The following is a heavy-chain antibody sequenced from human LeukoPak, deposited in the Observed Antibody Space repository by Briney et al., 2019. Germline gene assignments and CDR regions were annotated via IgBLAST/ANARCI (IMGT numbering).Heavy chain of an antibody. V-gene: IGHV3-64D*06. CDR3: VKVFGIFSGDDHFDY. CDR1: GFAFSNYA. Sequence: PRGSLRLSCAASGFAFSNYAMHWVRQAPGKGLEYVSGTSSSGIGTYYADSVKDRFTISRDNSKNTVYLQMSSLRADDTAVYYCVKVFGIFSGDDHFDYWGQGTLVTVSA. J-gene: IGHJ4*02. CDR2: TSSSGIGT. D-gene: IGHD5-12*01.